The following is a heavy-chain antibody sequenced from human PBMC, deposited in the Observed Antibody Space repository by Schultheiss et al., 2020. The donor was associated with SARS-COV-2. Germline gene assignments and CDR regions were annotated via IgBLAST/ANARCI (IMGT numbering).Heavy chain of an antibody. CDR1: GGSISSYY. J-gene: IGHJ6*03. D-gene: IGHD4-11*01. CDR3: ARGLYYSNFPTYYYYYYMDV. V-gene: IGHV4-34*01. Sequence: SETLSLTCTVSGGSISSYYWSWIRQPPGKGLEWIGEINHSGSTNYNPSLKSRVTISVDTSKNQFSLKLSSVTAADTAVYYCARGLYYSNFPTYYYYYYMDVWGKGTTVTVSS. CDR2: INHSGST.